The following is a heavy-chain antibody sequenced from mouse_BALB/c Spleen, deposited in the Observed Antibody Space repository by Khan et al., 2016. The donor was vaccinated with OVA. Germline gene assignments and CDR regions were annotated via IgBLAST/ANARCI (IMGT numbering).Heavy chain of an antibody. V-gene: IGHV1S41*01. Sequence: DLVKPGASVKLSCKASGYTFTSYWINWIKQRPGQGLEWIGRISPGSGSTSYNEMFKGKATLTVDTSSSRPYIQLSSLSSEDSAGYCCARSNEYGSSLNAMGHWGQGTSVTVSS. CDR3: ARSNEYGSSLNAMGH. D-gene: IGHD1-1*01. J-gene: IGHJ4*01. CDR2: ISPGSGST. CDR1: GYTFTSYW.